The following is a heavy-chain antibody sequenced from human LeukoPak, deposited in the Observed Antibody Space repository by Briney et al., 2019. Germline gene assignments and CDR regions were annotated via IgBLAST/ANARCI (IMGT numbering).Heavy chain of an antibody. CDR3: AKGDIVVVPAATFDY. J-gene: IGHJ4*02. CDR1: GFTFSSYG. CDR2: ISGSGGST. Sequence: GGSLRLSCAASGFTFSSYGMSWVRQAPGKGLEWVSAISGSGGSTYYADSVKGRFTISRDNSKNTLYLQMNSLRAEDTAVYYCAKGDIVVVPAATFDYWGQGTLVTVSS. V-gene: IGHV3-23*01. D-gene: IGHD2-2*01.